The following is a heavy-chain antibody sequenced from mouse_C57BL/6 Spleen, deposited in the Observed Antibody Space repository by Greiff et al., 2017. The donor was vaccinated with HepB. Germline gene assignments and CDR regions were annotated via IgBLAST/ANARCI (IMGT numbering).Heavy chain of an antibody. CDR3: TRDENYYGSRRAWFAY. J-gene: IGHJ3*01. D-gene: IGHD1-1*01. Sequence: EVKLVESGEGLVKPGGSLKLSCAASGFTFSSYAMSWVRQTPEKRLEWVAYISSGGDYIYYADTVKGRFTISRDNARNTLYLQMSSLKSEDTAMYYCTRDENYYGSRRAWFAYWGQGTLVTVSA. CDR1: GFTFSSYA. V-gene: IGHV5-9-1*02. CDR2: ISSGGDYI.